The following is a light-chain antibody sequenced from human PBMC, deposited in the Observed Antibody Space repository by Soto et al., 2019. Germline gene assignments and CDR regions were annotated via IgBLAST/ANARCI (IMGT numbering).Light chain of an antibody. CDR1: NSNIGSNT. CDR3: AAWDDSRNKV. CDR2: NNN. Sequence: QSVLYQPPSASGTPGQRVTISCSGSNSNIGSNTVNWYQQLPGTAPKLLIYNNNQRPSGVPDRFSCSKSGTSASLAISWLQSEDEADYYCAAWDDSRNKVFGTGTKVTVL. J-gene: IGLJ1*01. V-gene: IGLV1-44*01.